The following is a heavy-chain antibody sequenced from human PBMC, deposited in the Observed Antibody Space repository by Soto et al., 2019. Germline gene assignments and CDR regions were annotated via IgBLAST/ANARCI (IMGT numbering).Heavy chain of an antibody. J-gene: IGHJ4*02. CDR1: SGSISSGGYS. Sequence: QLQLQESGSGLVKPSQTLSLTCAVSSGSISSGGYSWSWIRQSPGKGLEWIGYISHSGSTYYNPSLKSRVTISVDRSKNHFSLKLSSVTAADTAVYYCASGSHVPHYWGQGTLVTVSS. CDR3: ASGSHVPHY. V-gene: IGHV4-30-2*06. CDR2: ISHSGST. D-gene: IGHD6-6*01.